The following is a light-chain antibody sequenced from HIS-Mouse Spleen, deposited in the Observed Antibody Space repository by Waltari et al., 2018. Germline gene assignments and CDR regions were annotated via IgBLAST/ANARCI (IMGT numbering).Light chain of an antibody. V-gene: IGLV1-47*01. CDR2: RNN. Sequence: QSVLTQPPSASGTPGQRVTIPCSGISPNIGSHYVYWYQQLPGTAPKLLIYRNNQRPSGVPDRFSGSKSGTSASLAISGLRSEDEADYYCAAWDDSLSGPVFGGGTKLTVL. J-gene: IGLJ3*02. CDR1: SPNIGSHY. CDR3: AAWDDSLSGPV.